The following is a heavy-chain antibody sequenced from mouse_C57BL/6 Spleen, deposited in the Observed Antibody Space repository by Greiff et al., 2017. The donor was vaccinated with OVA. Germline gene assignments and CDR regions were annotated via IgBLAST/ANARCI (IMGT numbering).Heavy chain of an antibody. CDR3: ARYIDEEGAMDD. Sequence: EVKLVESGGGLVQPGGSLSLSCAASGFTFTDYYMSWVRQPPGKALEWLGFIRNKANGYTTEYSASVKGRFTISRDNSQSILYLQMNALRAEDSATYYCARYIDEEGAMDDWGQGTSVTVSS. CDR2: IRNKANGYTT. J-gene: IGHJ4*01. CDR1: GFTFTDYY. V-gene: IGHV7-3*01.